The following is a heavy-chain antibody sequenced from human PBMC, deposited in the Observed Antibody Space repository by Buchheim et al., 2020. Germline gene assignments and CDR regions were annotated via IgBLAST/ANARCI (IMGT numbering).Heavy chain of an antibody. D-gene: IGHD3-22*01. Sequence: QVQLVESGGGVVQPGRSLRLSCAASGFTFSSYGMHWVRQAPGKGLEWVAVIWYDGSNKYYADSVKGRFTISRDNSKNTLYLKMNSLGAEDTAVYYCARESITMIVVVPITVGGMDVWGQGTT. J-gene: IGHJ6*02. V-gene: IGHV3-33*01. CDR2: IWYDGSNK. CDR3: ARESITMIVVVPITVGGMDV. CDR1: GFTFSSYG.